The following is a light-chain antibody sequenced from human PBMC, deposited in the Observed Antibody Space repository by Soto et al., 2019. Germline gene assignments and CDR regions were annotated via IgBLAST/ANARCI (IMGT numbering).Light chain of an antibody. V-gene: IGKV3-20*01. J-gene: IGKJ1*01. CDR1: QSVSSSY. Sequence: EIVLTQSPGTLSLSPGERATLSCRASQSVSSSYLAWYQQKPGQAPRLLIYGASSRATGIPDRFSGSGSGTAFTLTISRLEPEDFAVYYCQQYGSSLGWTFGQGTKVEIK. CDR2: GAS. CDR3: QQYGSSLGWT.